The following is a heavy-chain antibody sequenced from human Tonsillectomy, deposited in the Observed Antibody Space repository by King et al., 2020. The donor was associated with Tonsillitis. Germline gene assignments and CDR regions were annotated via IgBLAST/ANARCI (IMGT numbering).Heavy chain of an antibody. CDR1: GCSISGDY. CDR2: IYYSGSS. Sequence: VQLQESGPGLVKPSETLSLTCTVSGCSISGDYWSWIRQPPGKGLEWIGYIYYSGSSNYNPSLKSPVTMSVDTSKNHFSLRLSSVTAADTAVYYCARPYTTSFYYFDLWGRGTLVTVSS. J-gene: IGHJ2*01. D-gene: IGHD6-6*01. CDR3: ARPYTTSFYYFDL. V-gene: IGHV4-59*08.